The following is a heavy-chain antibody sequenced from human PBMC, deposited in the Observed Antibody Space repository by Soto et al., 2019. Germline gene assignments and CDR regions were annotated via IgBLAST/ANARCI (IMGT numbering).Heavy chain of an antibody. J-gene: IGHJ4*02. Sequence: GGSLRLSCAASGFTFSSYGMHWVRQAPGKGLEWVAVISYDGSNKYYADSVKGRFTISRDNSKNTLYLQMNSLRAEDTAVYYCAKDLYIVVVPAATFDYWGQGTLVTVSS. CDR3: AKDLYIVVVPAATFDY. V-gene: IGHV3-30*18. CDR1: GFTFSSYG. D-gene: IGHD2-2*01. CDR2: ISYDGSNK.